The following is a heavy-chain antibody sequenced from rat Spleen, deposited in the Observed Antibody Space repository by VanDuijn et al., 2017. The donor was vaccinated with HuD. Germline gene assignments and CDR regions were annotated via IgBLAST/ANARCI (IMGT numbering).Heavy chain of an antibody. CDR3: ARQRGPSWFAY. Sequence: EVQLVESGGGLVQPGRSLKLSCAASGFTFSDYGVAWVRQAPTTGLEWVATISYGDSSGHSGTYYRDSVKGRFTLSRDNAKSTLYLQMNSLRSEETATYYCARQRGPSWFAYWGQGTLVTVSS. J-gene: IGHJ3*01. CDR1: GFTFSDYG. D-gene: IGHD3-1*01. V-gene: IGHV5-29*01. CDR2: ISYGDSSGHSGT.